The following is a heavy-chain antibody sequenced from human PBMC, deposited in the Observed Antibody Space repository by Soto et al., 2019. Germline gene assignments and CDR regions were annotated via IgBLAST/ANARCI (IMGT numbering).Heavy chain of an antibody. D-gene: IGHD3-10*01. CDR3: ARVRMLWYGELSH. CDR2: INPGNGNT. V-gene: IGHV1-3*01. Sequence: QVQLVQSGAEVKKPGASVKISCKTSGYSFMTYALHWVRQAPGQRLEWMGWINPGNGNTEYSQKFKGRVTITRDTSARTVFMEVANLTSEDTAVYYCARVRMLWYGELSHWGQGTLVTVSA. J-gene: IGHJ4*02. CDR1: GYSFMTYA.